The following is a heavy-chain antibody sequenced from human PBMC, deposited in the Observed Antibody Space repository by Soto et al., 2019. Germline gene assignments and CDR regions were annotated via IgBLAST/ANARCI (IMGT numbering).Heavy chain of an antibody. Sequence: QITLKESGPALVKPTQTLTLTCTFSGFSLSTSGVGVGWIRQPPGKALEWLALIYWDDDKRYSPSLKSRLTITKDTSKNQVVLTMTNMDPVDTATYYCAHGIAAAGVTFFDLWGQGTLGTVSS. CDR1: GFSLSTSGVG. D-gene: IGHD6-13*01. J-gene: IGHJ4*02. CDR3: AHGIAAAGVTFFDL. CDR2: IYWDDDK. V-gene: IGHV2-5*02.